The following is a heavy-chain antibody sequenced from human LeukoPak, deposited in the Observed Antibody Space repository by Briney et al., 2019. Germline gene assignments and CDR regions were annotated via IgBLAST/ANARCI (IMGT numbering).Heavy chain of an antibody. V-gene: IGHV3-21*01. D-gene: IGHD3-3*01. CDR3: ASPRYDFWSGPTPIFDY. J-gene: IGHJ4*02. CDR2: ISSSSSYI. Sequence: GGSLRLSYAASGFTFSSYNMNWVRQAPGKGLEWVSSISSSSSYIYYADSVKGRFTISRDNAKNSLYLQMNSLRAEDTAVYYCASPRYDFWSGPTPIFDYWGQGTLVTVSS. CDR1: GFTFSSYN.